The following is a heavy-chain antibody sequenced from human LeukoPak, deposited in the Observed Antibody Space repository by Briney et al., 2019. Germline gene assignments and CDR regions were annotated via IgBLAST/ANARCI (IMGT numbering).Heavy chain of an antibody. D-gene: IGHD3-22*01. J-gene: IGHJ3*02. CDR1: GYTFTGYY. CDR2: INPNSGGT. Sequence: GASVKVSCKASGYTFTGYYMHWVRQAPGQGLEWMGWINPNSGGTNYAQKFQGRVTMTRDTSISTAYMELSRLRSDDTAVYYCAREASYHYYDSSGYFSPPRGAFDIWGQGTMVTVSS. V-gene: IGHV1-2*02. CDR3: AREASYHYYDSSGYFSPPRGAFDI.